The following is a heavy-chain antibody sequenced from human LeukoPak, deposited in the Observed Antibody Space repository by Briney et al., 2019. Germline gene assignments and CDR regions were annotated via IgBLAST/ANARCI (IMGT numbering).Heavy chain of an antibody. CDR2: INSDGSST. J-gene: IGHJ3*02. V-gene: IGHV3-74*01. CDR1: GFTFSSYW. CDR3: AREGPIDAFDI. Sequence: PGGSLRLSCAAAGFTFSSYWMHWVRQAPGKGLVWVSRINSDGSSTSYADSVKGRFTISRDNAKNTLYLQMNSPRAEDTAVYYCAREGPIDAFDIWGQGTMVTVSS.